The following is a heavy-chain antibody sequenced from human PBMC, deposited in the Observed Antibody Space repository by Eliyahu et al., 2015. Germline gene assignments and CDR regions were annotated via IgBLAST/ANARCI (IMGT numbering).Heavy chain of an antibody. D-gene: IGHD3-10*01. CDR2: ISSSGSTI. J-gene: IGHJ6*02. Sequence: LEWVSXISSSGSTIYYADXXKGRFTISRDNAKNSLYLQMNSLRAEDTAVYYCARVVSKRGFMDVWGQGTTVTVSS. V-gene: IGHV3-11*01. CDR3: ARVVSKRGFMDV.